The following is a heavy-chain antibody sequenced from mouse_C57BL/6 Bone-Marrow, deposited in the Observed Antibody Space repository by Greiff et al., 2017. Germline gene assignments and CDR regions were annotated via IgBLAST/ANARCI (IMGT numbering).Heavy chain of an antibody. CDR3: ARTLLLRYWYFDV. CDR1: GYTFTDYY. D-gene: IGHD1-1*01. Sequence: VQLQQSGPVLVKPGASVKMSCKASGYTFTDYYMNWVKQSPGKRLEWIGVINPYNGGTSYNQKFKGKATLTVDKSSSTAYMELNSLTSEDSAVYYCARTLLLRYWYFDVWGTGTTVTVSS. J-gene: IGHJ1*03. V-gene: IGHV1-19*01. CDR2: INPYNGGT.